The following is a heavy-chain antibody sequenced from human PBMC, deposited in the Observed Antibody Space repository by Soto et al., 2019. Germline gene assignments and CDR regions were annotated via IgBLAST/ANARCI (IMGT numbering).Heavy chain of an antibody. D-gene: IGHD2-8*01. Sequence: QVQLVQSGAEVKKPGASVKVSCKASGYTFTSYGISWVRQAPGQGLEWMGWISAYNGNTNYAQKLQGRVTMTTDTTTSTAYMELRSMRSDDTAVYYCAVGYCTNGVCYPRDYWGQGTLVTVSS. CDR2: ISAYNGNT. CDR3: AVGYCTNGVCYPRDY. CDR1: GYTFTSYG. J-gene: IGHJ4*02. V-gene: IGHV1-18*04.